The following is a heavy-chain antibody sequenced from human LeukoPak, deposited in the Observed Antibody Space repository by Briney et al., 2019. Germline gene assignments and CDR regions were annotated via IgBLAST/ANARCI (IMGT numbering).Heavy chain of an antibody. CDR1: GFTFSSYW. CDR2: IKQDGSEK. V-gene: IGHV3-7*01. CDR3: ARVGCTNGVCYTDYYYMDV. J-gene: IGHJ6*03. D-gene: IGHD2-8*01. Sequence: GGSLRLSCAASGFTFSSYWMSWVRQAPGKGLEWVANIKQDGSEKCYVDSVKGRFTISRDNAKNSLYLQMNSLRAEDTAVYYCARVGCTNGVCYTDYYYMDVWGKGTTVTVSS.